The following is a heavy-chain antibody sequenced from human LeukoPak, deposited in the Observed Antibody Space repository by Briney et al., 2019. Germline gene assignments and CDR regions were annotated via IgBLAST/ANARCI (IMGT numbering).Heavy chain of an antibody. CDR2: ISGSGDGANT. V-gene: IGHV3-23*01. D-gene: IGHD3-10*01. CDR1: GITLRSYP. J-gene: IGHJ4*02. CDR3: ARGRITMVRGVSAYGY. Sequence: PGGSLRLSCVGSGITLRSYPMSWVRQAPGKGLEWVSGISGSGDGANTYYADSVKGRFTISRDNAKNSLYLQMNSLRAEDTAVYYCARGRITMVRGVSAYGYWGQGTLVTVSS.